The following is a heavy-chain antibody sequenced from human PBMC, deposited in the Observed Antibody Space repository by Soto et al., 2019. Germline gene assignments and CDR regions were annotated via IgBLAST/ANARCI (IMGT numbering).Heavy chain of an antibody. CDR2: IYYSGST. Sequence: SETLSLTCTVSGGSISSSSYYWGWIRQPPGKGLEWIGSIYYSGSTYYNPSLKSRVTISVDTSKNQFSLKLSSVTAADTAVYYCARIGRIADFYWGQGTLVTVSS. J-gene: IGHJ4*02. D-gene: IGHD6-13*01. CDR1: GGSISSSSYY. CDR3: ARIGRIADFY. V-gene: IGHV4-39*01.